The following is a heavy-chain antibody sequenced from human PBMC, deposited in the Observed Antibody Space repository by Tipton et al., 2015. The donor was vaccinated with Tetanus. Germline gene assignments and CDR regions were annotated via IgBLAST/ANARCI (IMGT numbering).Heavy chain of an antibody. CDR1: GFTVSSNY. D-gene: IGHD4-23*01. J-gene: IGHJ4*02. CDR2: IYSGGST. CDR3: ARDMGATTVAPGGY. V-gene: IGHV3-53*01. Sequence: QLVQSGGGLIQPGGSLRLSCAASGFTVSSNYMSWVRQAPGKGLEWVSVIYSGGSTYYADSVKGRFTISRDNSKNTLYLQMNSLRAEDTAVYYCARDMGATTVAPGGYWGQGTLVTVSS.